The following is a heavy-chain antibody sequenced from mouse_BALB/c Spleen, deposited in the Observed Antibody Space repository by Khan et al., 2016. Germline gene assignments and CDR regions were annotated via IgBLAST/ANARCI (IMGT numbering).Heavy chain of an antibody. CDR2: IWGDGST. V-gene: IGHV2-6-7*01. D-gene: IGHD2-4*01. CDR3: ASYYDYAGGFAY. CDR1: GFSLTGFS. J-gene: IGHJ3*01. Sequence: QVQLKESGPGLVAPSQSLSITCTVSGFSLTGFSVNWVRQPPGKALEWLGMIWGDGSTDYNSGLKSRLSFSKDDSKSQVFLKMNSLQTDDTARYFCASYYDYAGGFAYWGQGTLVTVSA.